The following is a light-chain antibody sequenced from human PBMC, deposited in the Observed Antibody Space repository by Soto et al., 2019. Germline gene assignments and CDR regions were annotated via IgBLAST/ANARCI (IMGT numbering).Light chain of an antibody. V-gene: IGLV2-14*01. Sequence: QSALTQPASVSGSPGQSNTISCTGTSSDVGGYNHVSWYQQHPGKAPKLMIYEVSNRPSGVSNRFSGSKSGNTASLTISGLQAEDEADYYCSSYTSSSTLVFGGGTKLTVL. CDR3: SSYTSSSTLV. J-gene: IGLJ2*01. CDR2: EVS. CDR1: SSDVGGYNH.